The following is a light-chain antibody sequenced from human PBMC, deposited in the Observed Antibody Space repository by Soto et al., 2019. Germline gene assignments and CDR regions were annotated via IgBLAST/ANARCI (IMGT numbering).Light chain of an antibody. J-gene: IGKJ4*01. Sequence: EIVLTQSPGTLSLSPGERATLSCRASQSVSSSYLAWYQQKPGQAPRLLIYDASSRATGIQDRFSGSGSGTDFTLTISRLEPEDFAAYYCQRYGSSPLTFGGGTKVEIK. CDR3: QRYGSSPLT. V-gene: IGKV3-20*01. CDR2: DAS. CDR1: QSVSSSY.